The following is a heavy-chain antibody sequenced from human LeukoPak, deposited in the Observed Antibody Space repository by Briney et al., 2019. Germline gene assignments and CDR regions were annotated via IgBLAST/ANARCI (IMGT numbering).Heavy chain of an antibody. V-gene: IGHV3-30-3*01. Sequence: GGSLRLSCAVSGFAFDSEAMSWVRQAPGKGLEWVAVISYDGSNKYYADSVKGRFTISRDNSKNTLYLQMNSLRAEDTAVYYCARVNGYSYGPPDYWGQGTLVTVSS. CDR2: ISYDGSNK. D-gene: IGHD5-18*01. CDR1: GFAFDSEA. J-gene: IGHJ4*02. CDR3: ARVNGYSYGPPDY.